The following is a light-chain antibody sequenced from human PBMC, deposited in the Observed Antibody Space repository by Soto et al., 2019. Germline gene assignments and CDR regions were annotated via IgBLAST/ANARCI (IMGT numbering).Light chain of an antibody. CDR1: QSVSIW. CDR3: QYDSS. V-gene: IGKV1-5*01. Sequence: DIQMTQSPSTLSASVGDRVTITCRASQSVSIWLAWYQQKPGKAPRLLIYDAASLKTGVPSRFSGSGSGTNFPLTISSLQPDDFATYYCQYDSSFGQGTKVDIK. CDR2: DAA. J-gene: IGKJ2*01.